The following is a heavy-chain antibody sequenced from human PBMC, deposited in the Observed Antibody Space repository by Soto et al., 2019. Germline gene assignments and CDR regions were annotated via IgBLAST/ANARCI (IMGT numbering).Heavy chain of an antibody. V-gene: IGHV3-23*01. Sequence: EVQLLESGGGVVQPGGSLRISCAASGFTLSSYAMSWVRQAPGKGLEWVSAISGSGGSTYYGDSVKGRFTISRDNSKNTLYRKMISLRAEDTAVYYCAKYPGIQNYSMDVSGQGTTVTVSS. CDR2: ISGSGGST. J-gene: IGHJ6*02. CDR1: GFTLSSYA. CDR3: AKYPGIQNYSMDV. D-gene: IGHD1-1*01.